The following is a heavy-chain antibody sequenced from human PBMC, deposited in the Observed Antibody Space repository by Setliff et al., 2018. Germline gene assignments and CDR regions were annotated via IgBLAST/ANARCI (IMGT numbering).Heavy chain of an antibody. V-gene: IGHV1-18*01. CDR1: GYTFSNYG. J-gene: IGHJ4*02. CDR2: ISAYTGNT. Sequence: ASVKVSCKASGYTFSNYGITWVRQAPGQGLEWMGWISAYTGNTKFAQKFQGRVTMTTDTSTSTAYLGLRSLTSDDTAVYYCSKLVRYCTTTACQGASGAEFWGQGTLVTVA. CDR3: SKLVRYCTTTACQGASGAEF. D-gene: IGHD2-8*01.